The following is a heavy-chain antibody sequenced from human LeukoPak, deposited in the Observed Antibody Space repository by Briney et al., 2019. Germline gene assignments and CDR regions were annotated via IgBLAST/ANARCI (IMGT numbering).Heavy chain of an antibody. CDR3: ARGTTDAY. CDR1: GYTFTSYY. V-gene: IGHV1-46*01. Sequence: ASVEVSCKASGYTFTSYYIDWVRQAPGQGLEWMGVINPSGGSTRCAQKFQGRVTMTGDPSTRTVYMELSSLTSDDTAVYYCARGTTDAYWGQGTPVTVSS. D-gene: IGHD1-1*01. CDR2: INPSGGST. J-gene: IGHJ4*02.